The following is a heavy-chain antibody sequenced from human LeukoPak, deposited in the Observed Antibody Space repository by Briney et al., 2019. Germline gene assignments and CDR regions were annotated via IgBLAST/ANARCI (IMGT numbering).Heavy chain of an antibody. D-gene: IGHD6-13*01. J-gene: IGHJ4*02. CDR1: GGSFSGYY. V-gene: IGHV4-34*01. CDR3: ARGPGIAAAGTPLDY. CDR2: INHSGST. Sequence: SETLSLTCAVYGGSFSGYYWSWIRQPPGKGLEWIGEINHSGSTNYNPSLKSRVTISVDTSKNQFSLKLSSVTAADTAVYYCARGPGIAAAGTPLDYWGQGTLVTVSS.